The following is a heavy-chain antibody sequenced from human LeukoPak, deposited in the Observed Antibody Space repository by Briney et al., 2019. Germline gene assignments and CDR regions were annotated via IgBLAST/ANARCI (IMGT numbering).Heavy chain of an antibody. CDR2: ISYDGSNK. J-gene: IGHJ4*02. D-gene: IGHD4-11*01. CDR1: GFTFGSYA. CDR3: ARDTLTVTTYYFDY. V-gene: IGHV3-30-3*01. Sequence: GGSLRLSCAASGFTFGSYAMHWVRQAPGKGLEWVAVISYDGSNKYYADSVKGRFTISRDNSKNTLYLQMNSLRAEDTAVYYCARDTLTVTTYYFDYWGQGTLVTVSS.